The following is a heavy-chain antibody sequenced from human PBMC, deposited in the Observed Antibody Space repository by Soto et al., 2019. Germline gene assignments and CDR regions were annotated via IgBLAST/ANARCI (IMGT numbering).Heavy chain of an antibody. Sequence: PSETLSLTCSVSGGSISSYYWSWIRQPPGKGLEWIGYIYYSGSTDYNPSLKSRVTISVDTSKNQFSLRLISVTAADTAVYYCARGYGSGSYQRYYFDYWGQGALVTSPQ. CDR1: GGSISSYY. J-gene: IGHJ4*02. CDR3: ARGYGSGSYQRYYFDY. CDR2: IYYSGST. D-gene: IGHD3-10*01. V-gene: IGHV4-59*01.